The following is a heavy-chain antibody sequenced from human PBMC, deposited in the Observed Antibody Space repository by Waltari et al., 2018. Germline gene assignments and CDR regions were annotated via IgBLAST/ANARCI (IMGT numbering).Heavy chain of an antibody. CDR2: ISSGASII. CDR3: ARGEGGANEY. Sequence: EVQLVESGGGLVQPGGSLRLFCAASGFTSRNYEMNWVRQAPGKGLEWVAYISSGASIIYYADSVKGRFTISRDNAKNSVYLQMSSLRAEDTAIYYCARGEGGANEYWGQGTLVTVSA. J-gene: IGHJ4*02. V-gene: IGHV3-48*03. D-gene: IGHD1-26*01. CDR1: GFTSRNYE.